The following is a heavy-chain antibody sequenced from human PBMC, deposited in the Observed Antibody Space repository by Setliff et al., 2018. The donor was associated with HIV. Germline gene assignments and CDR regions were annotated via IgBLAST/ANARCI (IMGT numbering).Heavy chain of an antibody. CDR3: ARNMPSGDPFDY. J-gene: IGHJ4*02. Sequence: SGGSLRLSCAASGFTLSTYTMNWVRQAPGKGLEWISSISSNIIYIYYADSVRGRFTISRDNSKNTLYLQMNSLRAEDTAMYYCARNMPSGDPFDYWGQGTLVTVSS. D-gene: IGHD7-27*01. V-gene: IGHV3-21*04. CDR1: GFTLSTYT. CDR2: ISSNIIYI.